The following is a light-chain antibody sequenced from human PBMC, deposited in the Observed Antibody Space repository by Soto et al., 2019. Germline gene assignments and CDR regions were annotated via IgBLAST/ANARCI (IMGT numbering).Light chain of an antibody. CDR1: QSVSSGF. CDR3: QQSGGSPRIT. J-gene: IGKJ1*01. V-gene: IGKV3-20*01. Sequence: EIVLTQSPGTLSLSPGERATLSCRASQSVSSGFLAWYQQKPGQAPRLLIYGTSGRATGIPDRFSGSGSGTDFTLTISRVEPEDFAIYYCQQSGGSPRITFGQGTKVDIK. CDR2: GTS.